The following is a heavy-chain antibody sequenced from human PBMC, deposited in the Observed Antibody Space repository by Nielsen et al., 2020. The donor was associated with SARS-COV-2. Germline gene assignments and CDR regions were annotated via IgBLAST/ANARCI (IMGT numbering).Heavy chain of an antibody. CDR1: GGSISSYY. CDR3: ARGYCSGGSCYSGYFDY. D-gene: IGHD2-15*01. V-gene: IGHV4-59*01. CDR2: IYYSGST. J-gene: IGHJ4*02. Sequence: SETLSLTCTVSGGSISSYYWSWIRQPPGKGLEWIGYIYYSGSTNYNPSLKSRVTISVDTSKNQFSLKLSSVTAADAAVYYCARGYCSGGSCYSGYFDYWGQGTLVTVSS.